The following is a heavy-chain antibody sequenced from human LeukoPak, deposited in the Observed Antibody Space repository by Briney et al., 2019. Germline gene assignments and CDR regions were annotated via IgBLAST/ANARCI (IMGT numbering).Heavy chain of an antibody. D-gene: IGHD3-22*01. CDR3: ARGDYYDTSGFRGGYYYYGMDV. J-gene: IGHJ6*02. V-gene: IGHV3-48*01. Sequence: GGSLRLSCAASGFRFSDYSMNWVRQAPGKGLEWISYIGISSGNTNYADSVKGRFTISGDKAKNSLYLQMNSLRAEDTAVYYCARGDYYDTSGFRGGYYYYGMDVWGQGATVTVSS. CDR1: GFRFSDYS. CDR2: IGISSGNT.